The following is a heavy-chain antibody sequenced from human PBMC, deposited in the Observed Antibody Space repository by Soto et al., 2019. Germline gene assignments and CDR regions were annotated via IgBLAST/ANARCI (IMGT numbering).Heavy chain of an antibody. CDR2: INAANGDT. D-gene: IGHD6-13*01. CDR3: AKSGASSPGTWFDS. Sequence: QVQLVQSEPEVKQPGASVKLSCKATGYTFTYHAIHWLRQAPGRRLEWLGWINAANGDTRSSVTFQGRVTITRDTSATTTYMDLSSLTSEDTAVYYCAKSGASSPGTWFDSWGQGTLVTVSS. CDR1: GYTFTYHA. V-gene: IGHV1-3*01. J-gene: IGHJ5*01.